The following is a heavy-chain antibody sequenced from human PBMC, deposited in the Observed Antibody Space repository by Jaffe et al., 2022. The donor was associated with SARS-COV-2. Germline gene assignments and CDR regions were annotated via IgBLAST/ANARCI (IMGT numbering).Heavy chain of an antibody. CDR1: GYTFTSYG. J-gene: IGHJ6*02. V-gene: IGHV1-18*01. D-gene: IGHD3-3*01. CDR2: ISAYNGNT. Sequence: QVQLVQSGAEVKKPGASVKVSCKASGYTFTSYGISWVRQAPGQGLEWMGWISAYNGNTNYAQKLQGRVTMTTDTSTSTAYMELRSLRSDDTAVYYCARDFIRFLEWLDYYYYGMDVWGQGTTVTVSS. CDR3: ARDFIRFLEWLDYYYYGMDV.